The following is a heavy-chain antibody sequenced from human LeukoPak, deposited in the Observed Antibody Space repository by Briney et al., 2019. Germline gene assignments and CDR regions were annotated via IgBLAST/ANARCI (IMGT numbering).Heavy chain of an antibody. CDR1: GGSISSYY. CDR2: IYYSGST. V-gene: IGHV4-59*08. Sequence: SETLSLTCTVSGGSISSYYWSWIRQPPGKGLEWIGYIYYSGSTNYNPSLKSRVTISVDKSKNQFSLKLSSVTAADTAVYYCARQLGYGDSVWGQGTLVTVSS. CDR3: ARQLGYGDSV. J-gene: IGHJ4*02. D-gene: IGHD4-17*01.